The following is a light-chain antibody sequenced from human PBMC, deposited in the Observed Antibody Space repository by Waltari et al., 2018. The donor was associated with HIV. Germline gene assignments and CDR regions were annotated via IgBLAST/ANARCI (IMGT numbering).Light chain of an antibody. CDR2: DVT. Sequence: QSALTQPLSASGSPGQSVTLSCNGTSSDVGGYDYVSWYQQHPGKAPKLMLYDVTKRPSGVPDRFSGSKSGSTASLTLSGLQAEDEADYYCSSYAGSNNLIFGGGTKLTVL. V-gene: IGLV2-8*01. J-gene: IGLJ2*01. CDR1: SSDVGGYDY. CDR3: SSYAGSNNLI.